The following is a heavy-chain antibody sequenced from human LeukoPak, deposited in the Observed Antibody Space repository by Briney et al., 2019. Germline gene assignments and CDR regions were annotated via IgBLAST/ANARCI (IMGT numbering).Heavy chain of an antibody. CDR2: IYYSGST. CDR3: AKSAGDTIAAAGTEFDY. J-gene: IGHJ4*02. CDR1: GGSISSNSYY. D-gene: IGHD6-13*01. V-gene: IGHV4-39*07. Sequence: SETLSLTCAVSGGSISSNSYYWGWIRQPPGKGLEWIGSIYYSGSTYYNPSLKSRVTISVDTSKNQFSLKLSSVTAADTAVYYCAKSAGDTIAAAGTEFDYWGQGTLVTVSS.